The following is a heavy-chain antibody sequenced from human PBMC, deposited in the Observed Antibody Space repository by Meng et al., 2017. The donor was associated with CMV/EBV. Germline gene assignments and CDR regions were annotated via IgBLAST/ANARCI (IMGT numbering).Heavy chain of an antibody. Sequence: ALVKVSCKASGYTFTGYYMHWVRQAPGQGLEWMGWINPNSGGTNYAQKFQGRVTMTRDTSISTAYMELSRLRSDDTAVYYCASHVYSSSWYTHYYYYYGMDVWGQGTTVTVSS. CDR1: GYTFTGYY. CDR3: ASHVYSSSWYTHYYYYYGMDV. V-gene: IGHV1-2*02. D-gene: IGHD6-13*01. CDR2: INPNSGGT. J-gene: IGHJ6*02.